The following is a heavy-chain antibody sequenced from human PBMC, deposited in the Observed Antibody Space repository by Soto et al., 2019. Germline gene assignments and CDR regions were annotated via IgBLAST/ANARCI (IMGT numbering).Heavy chain of an antibody. CDR2: IIPIFGSA. J-gene: IGHJ5*02. V-gene: IGHV1-69*13. CDR1: GGTFSNYA. CDR3: AKDGGKGGYFGNWFDP. Sequence: ASVKVSCKASGGTFSNYAITWVRQAPGQGLEWLGRIIPIFGSANYAQKFQGRVTITADESTTTAYMELSSLRSDDTAVYYCAKDGGKGGYFGNWFDPWGQGPLVTVSS. D-gene: IGHD5-12*01.